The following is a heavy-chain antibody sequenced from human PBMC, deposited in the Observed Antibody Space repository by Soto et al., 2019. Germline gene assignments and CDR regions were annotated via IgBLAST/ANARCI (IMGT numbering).Heavy chain of an antibody. Sequence: QVQLVQSGAEVKKPGASVKVSCKASGYTFTSYGISWVRQAPGQGLEWMGWISAYNVNTNYAQQLQVKVTMTTDTSTITAHMELRSLRSDDTAVNYGARAKRVPMTGWFDHWGQGTLVTVSS. CDR2: ISAYNVNT. CDR1: GYTFTSYG. J-gene: IGHJ5*02. V-gene: IGHV1-18*01. CDR3: ARAKRVPMTGWFDH.